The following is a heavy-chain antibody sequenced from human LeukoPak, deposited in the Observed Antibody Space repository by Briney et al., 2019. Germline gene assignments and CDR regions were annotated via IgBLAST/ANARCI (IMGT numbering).Heavy chain of an antibody. CDR3: ARVPDGDYTVYYFDY. CDR2: TSYDGTNK. CDR1: GFTFGSYI. Sequence: GGSLRLSCAASGFTFGSYILHWVRQAPGKGLEWVAVTSYDGTNKNYADSVKGRFTVSRDNSKNTLYLQMNSLRAEDTAVYYCARVPDGDYTVYYFDYWGQGTLVTVSS. V-gene: IGHV3-30-3*01. D-gene: IGHD4-17*01. J-gene: IGHJ4*02.